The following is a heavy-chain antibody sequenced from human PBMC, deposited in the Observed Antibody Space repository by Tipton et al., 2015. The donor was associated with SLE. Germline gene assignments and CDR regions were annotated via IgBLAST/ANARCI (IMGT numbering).Heavy chain of an antibody. J-gene: IGHJ3*02. CDR2: INPNSGDT. V-gene: IGHV1-2*02. CDR3: AREPSQGSGAFNI. CDR1: GYTFTDYY. Sequence: QLVQSGAEVKKPGASVKVSCKASGYTFTDYYIHWVRQAPGQGIEWMGWINPNSGDTNYAQKFQGRVTMTRDTSIRTAYMDLSRLRSDDTAVYYCAREPSQGSGAFNIWGQGTMVTVSS.